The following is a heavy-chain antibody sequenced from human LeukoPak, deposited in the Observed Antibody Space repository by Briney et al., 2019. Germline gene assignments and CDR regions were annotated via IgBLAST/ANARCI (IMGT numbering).Heavy chain of an antibody. J-gene: IGHJ4*02. CDR3: ATPASDLSFDY. CDR2: FDPEDGET. CDR1: GYRLIELA. V-gene: IGHV1-24*01. Sequence: GASVRVSCKVSGYRLIELAMHWVRQAPGKGLEWMGGFDPEDGETIYARKFQGRVNMSEDTTTDTAYLELSSLKSDDTAVYYCATPASDLSFDYWGEGTLFTVSS.